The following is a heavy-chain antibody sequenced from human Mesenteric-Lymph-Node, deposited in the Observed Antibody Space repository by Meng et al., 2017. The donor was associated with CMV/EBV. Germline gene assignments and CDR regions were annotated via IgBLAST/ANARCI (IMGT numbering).Heavy chain of an antibody. CDR1: GGSMTSSSYY. V-gene: IGHV4-39*07. J-gene: IGHJ4*02. Sequence: SETLSLTCNVSGGSMTSSSYYWGWIRQPPGKGLERIGSIYYTGTTYYNPSLKSRVTISVDTSKKHFSLKLSSVTAADTAVYYCASGYGGNPGTNHYWGQGTLVTVSS. D-gene: IGHD4-23*01. CDR2: IYYTGTT. CDR3: ASGYGGNPGTNHY.